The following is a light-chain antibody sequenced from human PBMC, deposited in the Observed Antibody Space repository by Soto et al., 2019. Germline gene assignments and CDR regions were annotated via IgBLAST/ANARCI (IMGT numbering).Light chain of an antibody. Sequence: EILMTQSPATLSVSPGERATLSCRASHRVNTYLAWYQQRLGQAPRLLIYDASTRATGIPARFSGSGSGTEFTLTISSLQSEDFAVYYCQQYGSSPPITFGQGTRLEIK. CDR3: QQYGSSPPIT. CDR2: DAS. V-gene: IGKV3-15*01. CDR1: HRVNTY. J-gene: IGKJ5*01.